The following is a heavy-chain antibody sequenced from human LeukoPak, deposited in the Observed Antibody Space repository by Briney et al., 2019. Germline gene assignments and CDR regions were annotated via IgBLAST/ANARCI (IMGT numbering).Heavy chain of an antibody. V-gene: IGHV3-21*01. Sequence: KPGGSLRLSCAASGFTFSSYSMYWVRQAPGKGLEWVSSISSSSSYIYYADSVKGRFTISRDNAKDSLYLQMNSLRAEDTAVYYCARGPSITMIVVEYDYWGQGTLVTVSS. J-gene: IGHJ4*02. D-gene: IGHD3-22*01. CDR3: ARGPSITMIVVEYDY. CDR2: ISSSSSYI. CDR1: GFTFSSYS.